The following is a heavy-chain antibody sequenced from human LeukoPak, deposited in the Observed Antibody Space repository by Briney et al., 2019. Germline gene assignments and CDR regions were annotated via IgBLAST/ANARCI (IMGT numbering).Heavy chain of an antibody. CDR1: GGSISSSSYY. J-gene: IGHJ6*03. V-gene: IGHV4-39*01. Sequence: SETLSLTCTVSGGSISSSSYYWGWIRQPPGKGLEWIGSIYYSGSTYYNPSLKSRVTISVDTSKNQFSLKLGFVTAADTAVYYCARQASYCSSTSCYSGRNYYYYYYMDVWGKGTTVTVSS. D-gene: IGHD2-2*01. CDR3: ARQASYCSSTSCYSGRNYYYYYYMDV. CDR2: IYYSGST.